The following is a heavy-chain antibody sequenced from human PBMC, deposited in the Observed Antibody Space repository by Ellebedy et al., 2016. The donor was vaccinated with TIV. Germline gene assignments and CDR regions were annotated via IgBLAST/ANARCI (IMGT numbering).Heavy chain of an antibody. CDR1: GGTFSNYA. Sequence: ASVKVSCKASGGTFSNYAVSWVRQAPGQGLEWMGGILPTIASPDYAQRFQGRVTITADESTNTVHMEFSSLRSEETAVYYCARLGRFGGSMPPYYYFGMDVWGQGTTVTVSS. CDR2: ILPTIASP. CDR3: ARLGRFGGSMPPYYYFGMDV. J-gene: IGHJ6*02. D-gene: IGHD3-10*01. V-gene: IGHV1-69*13.